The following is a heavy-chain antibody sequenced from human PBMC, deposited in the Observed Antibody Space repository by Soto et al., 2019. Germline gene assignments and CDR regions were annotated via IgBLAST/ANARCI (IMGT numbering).Heavy chain of an antibody. Sequence: QVQLVQSGAEVKKSGSSVKVACKVSGDTFSNYAINWVRRAPGQGLEWMGAIVPIFRTTNYAQKFQGRVTTTADESTITAYMEQSRLRSDDTTTYYCAREASAPGTFREDAAYIWGQGTKVTVSS. V-gene: IGHV1-69*12. CDR2: IVPIFRTT. J-gene: IGHJ3*02. CDR3: AREASAPGTFREDAAYI. CDR1: GDTFSNYA. D-gene: IGHD1-7*01.